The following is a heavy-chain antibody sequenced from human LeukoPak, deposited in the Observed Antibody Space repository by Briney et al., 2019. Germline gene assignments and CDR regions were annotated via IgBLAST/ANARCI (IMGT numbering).Heavy chain of an antibody. CDR3: AKDARRGYFDY. CDR1: GFTFSSYW. Sequence: GGSLRLSCAASGFTFSSYWMHWVRQAPGKGLVWVSRINSDGSSTSYADSVKGRFTISRDNAKNTLYLQMNSLRAEDTAVYYCAKDARRGYFDYWGQGTLVTVSS. V-gene: IGHV3-74*01. CDR2: INSDGSST. J-gene: IGHJ4*02.